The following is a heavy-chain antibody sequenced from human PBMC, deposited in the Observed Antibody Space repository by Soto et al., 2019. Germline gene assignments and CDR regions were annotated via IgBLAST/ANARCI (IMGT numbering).Heavy chain of an antibody. V-gene: IGHV3-7*01. CDR2: IKPDGSAT. Sequence: EVQLVESGGGLVQPGGSLRLSCAVSGFTFGSYWMNWVRLIPGKGLEWVAYIKPDGSATYYVDSVKGRFTISRDNAKNSLYLQMNSLRVGETSVYYCARAGYCGPGCYYYFDYWGQGTLVTVSS. J-gene: IGHJ4*02. D-gene: IGHD2-21*02. CDR3: ARAGYCGPGCYYYFDY. CDR1: GFTFGSYW.